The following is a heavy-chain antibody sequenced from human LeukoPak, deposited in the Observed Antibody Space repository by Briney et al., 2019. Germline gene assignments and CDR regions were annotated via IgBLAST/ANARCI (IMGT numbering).Heavy chain of an antibody. CDR3: TRVVVPAAIHAEYFQH. CDR1: GFTFGDYA. V-gene: IGHV3-49*04. J-gene: IGHJ1*01. CDR2: IRSKAYGGTT. Sequence: GGSLRHSCTASGFTFGDYAMSWVRQAPGEGLGRGGFIRSKAYGGTTEYAASVKGRFTISRDDTKSIAYLQMNSLKTEDTAVYYCTRVVVPAAIHAEYFQHWGQGTLVTVSS. D-gene: IGHD2-2*01.